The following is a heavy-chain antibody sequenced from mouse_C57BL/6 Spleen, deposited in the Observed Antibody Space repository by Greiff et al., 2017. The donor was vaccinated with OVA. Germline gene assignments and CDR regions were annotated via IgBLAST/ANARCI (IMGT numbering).Heavy chain of an antibody. V-gene: IGHV5-9-1*02. J-gene: IGHJ4*01. D-gene: IGHD2-1*01. CDR2: ISSGGDYI. Sequence: EVKVVESGEGLVKPGGSLKLSCAASGFTFSSYAMSWVRQTPEKRLEWVAYISSGGDYIYYADTVKGRFTISRDNARNTLYLQMSSLKSEDTAMYYCTRDGNYSYYAMDYWGQGTSVTVSS. CDR3: TRDGNYSYYAMDY. CDR1: GFTFSSYA.